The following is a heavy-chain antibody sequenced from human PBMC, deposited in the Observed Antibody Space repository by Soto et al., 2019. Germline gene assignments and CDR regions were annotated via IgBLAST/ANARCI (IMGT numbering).Heavy chain of an antibody. CDR3: AKKVNSGPGSQYFDY. V-gene: IGHV3-7*03. Sequence: PGGSLRLSCAASGFTFSSYWMSWVRQAPGKGLEWVANIKQDGSEKYYVDSVKGRFTISRDNAKNSLYLQMNSLRAEDTAIYYCAKKVNSGPGSQYFDYWGQGTLVTVSS. D-gene: IGHD3-10*01. CDR2: IKQDGSEK. J-gene: IGHJ4*02. CDR1: GFTFSSYW.